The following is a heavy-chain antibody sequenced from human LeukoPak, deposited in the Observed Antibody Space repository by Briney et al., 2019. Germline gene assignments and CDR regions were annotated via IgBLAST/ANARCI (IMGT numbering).Heavy chain of an antibody. CDR2: IYYSGST. Sequence: PSETLSLTCTVSGGSISSSSYYWSWIRQPPGKGLEWIGYIYYSGSTNYNPSLKSRVTISVDTSKNQFSLKLSSVTAADTAVYYCARHDFWTRIFDYWGQGTLVTVSS. D-gene: IGHD3-3*01. CDR3: ARHDFWTRIFDY. V-gene: IGHV4-61*05. J-gene: IGHJ4*02. CDR1: GGSISSSSYY.